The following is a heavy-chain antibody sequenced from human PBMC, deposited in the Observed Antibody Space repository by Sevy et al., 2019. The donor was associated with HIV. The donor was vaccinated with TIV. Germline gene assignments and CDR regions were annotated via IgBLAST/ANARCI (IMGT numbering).Heavy chain of an antibody. D-gene: IGHD2-2*02. J-gene: IGHJ5*02. CDR1: GGSVSSGSYY. CDR3: ARGYCSSTSCYTVGTIWNWFDP. V-gene: IGHV4-61*01. Sequence: SETLSLTCTVSGGSVSSGSYYWSWIRQPPGKGLEWIGYIYYSGSTNYNPSLKSRVTISVDTSKNQFSLKLNSVTAADTAVYYCARGYCSSTSCYTVGTIWNWFDPWGQGTLVTVSS. CDR2: IYYSGST.